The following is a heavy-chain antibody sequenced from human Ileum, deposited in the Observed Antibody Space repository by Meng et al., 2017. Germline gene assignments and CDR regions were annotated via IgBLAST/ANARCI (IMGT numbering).Heavy chain of an antibody. CDR2: MSPKIGNT. CDR3: ARGVDAGFDF. J-gene: IGHJ4*02. CDR1: GYTFTNLD. V-gene: IGHV1-8*01. Sequence: ASVKVSCKASGYTFTNLDINWVRQATGQGPEWMGWMSPKIGNTGYSQKFQGRVTMSRDISISTAYMELNSLTSDDTAVYYCARGVDAGFDFWGQGTLVTVSS. D-gene: IGHD2-2*01.